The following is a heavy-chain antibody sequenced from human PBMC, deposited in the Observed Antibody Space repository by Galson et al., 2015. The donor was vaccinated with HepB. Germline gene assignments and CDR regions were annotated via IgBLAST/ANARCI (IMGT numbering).Heavy chain of an antibody. J-gene: IGHJ4*02. CDR1: GYSFTTYY. CDR3: ARQVVRGVIIGGY. CDR2: VNPSGGST. Sequence: SVKVSCKASGYSFTTYYMHWVRQAPGQGLEWMGIVNPSGGSTTYAQKFQGRVTMTRDTSTSTVYMELSSLRSEDTAVYYCARQVVRGVIIGGYWGQGTLVTVSS. V-gene: IGHV1-46*03. D-gene: IGHD3-10*01.